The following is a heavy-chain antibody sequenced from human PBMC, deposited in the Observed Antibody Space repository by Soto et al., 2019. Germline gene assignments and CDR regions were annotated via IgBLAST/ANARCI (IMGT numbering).Heavy chain of an antibody. CDR3: ARFIWSTNNWFDP. CDR2: IYYSGST. Sequence: PSETLSLTCTVSGGSISSGGYYWSWIRQHPGKGLEWIGYIYYSGSTYYNPSLKSRVTISVDTSKNQFSLKLSSVTAADTAVYYCARFIWSTNNWFDPWGQGTLVTVS. V-gene: IGHV4-31*03. D-gene: IGHD3-10*01. CDR1: GGSISSGGYY. J-gene: IGHJ5*02.